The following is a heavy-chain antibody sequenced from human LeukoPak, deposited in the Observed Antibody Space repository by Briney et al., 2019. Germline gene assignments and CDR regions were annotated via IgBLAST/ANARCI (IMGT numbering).Heavy chain of an antibody. D-gene: IGHD3-10*01. J-gene: IGHJ4*02. V-gene: IGHV3-23*01. Sequence: GGSLRLSCAASGFTFSSYAMSWVRQAPGKGLEWVSAISGSGGSTYYADSVKGRFTISRDNSKNTLYLQMNSLRAEDTAVYYCAKDSMVRGVIIPDLFDYWSQGTLVTVSS. CDR3: AKDSMVRGVIIPDLFDY. CDR1: GFTFSSYA. CDR2: ISGSGGST.